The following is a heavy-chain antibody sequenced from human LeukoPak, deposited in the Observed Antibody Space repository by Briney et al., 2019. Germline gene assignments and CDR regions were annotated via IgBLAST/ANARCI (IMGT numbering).Heavy chain of an antibody. CDR1: GGSFSGYY. J-gene: IGHJ6*03. CDR2: INHSGST. V-gene: IGHV4-34*01. Sequence: SETLSLTCAVYGGSFSGYYWSWIRQPPGKGLEWIGEINHSGSTNYNPSLKSRVTISVDTSKNQFSLKLSPVTAADTAVYYCARITMVRGVIYYYYYYMDVWGKGTTVTISS. D-gene: IGHD3-10*01. CDR3: ARITMVRGVIYYYYYYMDV.